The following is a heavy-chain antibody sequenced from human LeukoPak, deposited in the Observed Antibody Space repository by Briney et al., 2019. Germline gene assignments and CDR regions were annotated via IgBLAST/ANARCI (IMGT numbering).Heavy chain of an antibody. D-gene: IGHD2-2*01. V-gene: IGHV4-4*09. J-gene: IGHJ3*02. CDR3: ARQKCTSTSCLTKNAFDI. CDR2: IYTSGST. Sequence: SETLSLTCTVSGSISGYYWSWIRQPPGKGLEWIGYIYTSGSTNYNPSLESRVTISVDTSKDQFSLDLSSVTAADTAVYYCARQKCTSTSCLTKNAFDIWGQGTMVTVSS. CDR1: GSISGYY.